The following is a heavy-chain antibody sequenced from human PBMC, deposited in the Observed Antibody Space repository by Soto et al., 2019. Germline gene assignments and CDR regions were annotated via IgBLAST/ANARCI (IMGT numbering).Heavy chain of an antibody. Sequence: GGSLRLSCAASGFTFSGYSMHWVRQAPGKGLEWVAVTSSDGSKKYYADSVKGRLIISRDNSKNTLFLQVNSLRVEDTAVYYCARERHAYCRGGTCWTFDYWGQGTLVTVSS. CDR3: ARERHAYCRGGTCWTFDY. CDR1: GFTFSGYS. J-gene: IGHJ4*02. D-gene: IGHD2-21*01. V-gene: IGHV3-30*04. CDR2: TSSDGSKK.